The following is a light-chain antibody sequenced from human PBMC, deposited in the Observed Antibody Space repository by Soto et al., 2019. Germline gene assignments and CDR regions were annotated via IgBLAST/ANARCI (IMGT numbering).Light chain of an antibody. CDR2: EVS. V-gene: IGLV2-14*01. J-gene: IGLJ1*01. CDR3: SSYTSSNIDYV. Sequence: QSALTQPASVSGSPGQSITISCTGTSSDVGGYNYVSWYQQHPGKAPKLMIYEVSNRPSGVSNRFSGSKSGNTASLTISGLQAEDEADYYCSSYTSSNIDYVFGTGTKLT. CDR1: SSDVGGYNY.